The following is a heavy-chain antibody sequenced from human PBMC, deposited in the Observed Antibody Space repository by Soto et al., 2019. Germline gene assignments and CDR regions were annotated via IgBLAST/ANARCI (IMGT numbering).Heavy chain of an antibody. CDR3: ARDGYSNYIYYYGMDV. CDR1: GFTFSSCS. Sequence: GGSLRLSCAASGFTFSSCSMNWVRQAPGKGLEWVSSISSSSSYIYYADSVKGRFTISRDNAKNSLYLQMNSLRAEDTAVYYCARDGYSNYIYYYGMDVWGQGTTVTVSS. V-gene: IGHV3-21*01. J-gene: IGHJ6*02. D-gene: IGHD4-4*01. CDR2: ISSSSSYI.